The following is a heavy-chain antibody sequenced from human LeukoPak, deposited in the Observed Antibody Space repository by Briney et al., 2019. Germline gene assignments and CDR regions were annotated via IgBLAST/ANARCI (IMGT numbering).Heavy chain of an antibody. J-gene: IGHJ4*02. CDR3: ARGITKSDPIVVVPAAIRVAHAFDY. D-gene: IGHD2-2*01. CDR1: GGSIRIYY. V-gene: IGHV4-59*12. CDR2: VYYSGST. Sequence: SETLSLTRAVSGGSIRIYYWSWVLHPPGKGREWMGYVYYSGSTNYNPSLKSRVTISVDTSKNQCPLKLSSVNAADTAVYYCARGITKSDPIVVVPAAIRVAHAFDYWGQGTLVTVSS.